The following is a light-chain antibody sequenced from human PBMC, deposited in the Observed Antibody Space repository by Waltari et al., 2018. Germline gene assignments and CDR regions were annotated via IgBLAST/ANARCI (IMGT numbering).Light chain of an antibody. V-gene: IGKV3-20*01. CDR1: QSVTRNF. CDR3: QQYGSSPYT. CDR2: AAS. J-gene: IGKJ2*01. Sequence: EIVLTQYPGTLSLSPGERATLSCRASQSVTRNFLAWYQQKPGQAPRLLIFAASSRATGIPDRFSGSGSGTDFTLTITRLEPEDFAVYYCQQYGSSPYTFGQGTNLEIK.